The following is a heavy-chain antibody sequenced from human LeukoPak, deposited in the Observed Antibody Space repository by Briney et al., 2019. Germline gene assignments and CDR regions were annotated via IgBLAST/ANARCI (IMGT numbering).Heavy chain of an antibody. CDR3: ARNGDYYDSSGYYYGY. Sequence: GGSLRLSCAASGFNFSNYAMSWVRQAPGKGLEWVSAISGSGGSTYYADSVKGRFTISRDNSKNTLYLQMNSLRAEDAAVYYCARNGDYYDSSGYYYGYWGQGTLVTVSS. J-gene: IGHJ4*02. D-gene: IGHD3-22*01. CDR2: ISGSGGST. V-gene: IGHV3-23*01. CDR1: GFNFSNYA.